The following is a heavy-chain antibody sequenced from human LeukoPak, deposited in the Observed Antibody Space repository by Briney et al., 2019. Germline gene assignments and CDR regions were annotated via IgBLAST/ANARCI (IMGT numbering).Heavy chain of an antibody. CDR3: ARGGWLRAGDDFDS. CDR1: SRSISSYH. Sequence: SETLSLTCTVSSRSISSYHWSWIRQPPGKGLEWIGYIYYSGSTNYNRSLKSPITISVDTSKNQFSLTLSSATTADPAVYSVARGGWLRAGDDFDSWGQGTLVTVSS. J-gene: IGHJ4*02. V-gene: IGHV4-59*01. CDR2: IYYSGST. D-gene: IGHD5-12*01.